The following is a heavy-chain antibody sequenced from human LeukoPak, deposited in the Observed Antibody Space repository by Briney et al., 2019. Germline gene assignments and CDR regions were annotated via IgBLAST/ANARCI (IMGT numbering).Heavy chain of an antibody. CDR3: ARGVSYYDSSGYYNEYFQH. CDR2: IYYSGST. CDR1: GFTFSNAW. V-gene: IGHV4-59*08. Sequence: GSLRLSCAASGFTFSNAWMSWVRQAPGKGLEWIGYIYYSGSTNYNPSLKSRVTISVDTSKNQFSLKLSSVTAADTAVYYCARGVSYYDSSGYYNEYFQHWGQGTLVTVSS. J-gene: IGHJ1*01. D-gene: IGHD3-22*01.